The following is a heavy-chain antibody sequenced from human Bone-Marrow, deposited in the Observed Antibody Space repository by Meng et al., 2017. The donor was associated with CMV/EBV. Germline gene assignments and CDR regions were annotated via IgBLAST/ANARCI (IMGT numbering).Heavy chain of an antibody. CDR2: ISGSGGST. CDR1: GFTFSSYA. CDR3: AKDPSSTYYDFWSGYYYYYYGMDV. V-gene: IGHV3-23*01. J-gene: IGHJ6*02. D-gene: IGHD3-3*01. Sequence: GESLKISFAASGFTFSSYAMSWVRQAPGKGLEWVSAISGSGGSTYYADSVKGRFTISRDNSKNTLYLQMNSLRAEDTAVYYCAKDPSSTYYDFWSGYYYYYYGMDVWGQGTTVTASS.